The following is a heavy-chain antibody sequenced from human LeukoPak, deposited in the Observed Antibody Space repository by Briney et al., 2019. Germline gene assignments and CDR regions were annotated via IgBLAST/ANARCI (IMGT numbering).Heavy chain of an antibody. D-gene: IGHD3-22*01. V-gene: IGHV4-59*01. CDR1: GGSITSYY. Sequence: PSETLSLTCIVSGGSITSYYWSWIRQPPGKGLEWIGYIYDTGNTNYNPSLRSRVTISIGTSKDQFSLRLSSVTAADTAVYYCARARVRSYSYDSDGSYTSDWIFDLRGRGTLVSVSS. CDR2: IYDTGNT. CDR3: ARARVRSYSYDSDGSYTSDWIFDL. J-gene: IGHJ2*01.